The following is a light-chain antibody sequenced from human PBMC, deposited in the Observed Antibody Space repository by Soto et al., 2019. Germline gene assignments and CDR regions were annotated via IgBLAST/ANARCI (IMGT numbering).Light chain of an antibody. J-gene: IGLJ1*01. V-gene: IGLV2-14*01. CDR3: SSYTSSTTLSYV. Sequence: QSALTQPASVSGSPGQSITISCTGTSSDVGGYNYVSWYQQHPGKAPKLLISDVSNRPSGVSNRFSGSKSGNTASLTISGLQAEDEADYYCSSYTSSTTLSYVFGTGIKLTVL. CDR1: SSDVGGYNY. CDR2: DVS.